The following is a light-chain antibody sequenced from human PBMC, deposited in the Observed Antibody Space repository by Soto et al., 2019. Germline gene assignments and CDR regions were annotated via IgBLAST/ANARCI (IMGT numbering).Light chain of an antibody. J-gene: IGKJ4*01. CDR1: QSVSRY. CDR2: DAS. V-gene: IGKV3-11*01. CDR3: QQRSDWGT. Sequence: EIVLTQSPATLSLSPGERATLSCSASQSVSRYLAWYQQKPGQAPRLLIYDASNSATGIPARFSGSGSGTDFTLTISSLEPEDFAVDYCQQRSDWGTFGGGTKVEIK.